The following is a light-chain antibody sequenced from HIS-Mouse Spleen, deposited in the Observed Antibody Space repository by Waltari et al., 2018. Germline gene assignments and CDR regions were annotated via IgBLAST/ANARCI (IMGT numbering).Light chain of an antibody. V-gene: IGLV3-10*01. Sequence: SYELTQPPSVSVSPGQTDRITCAGDALPKKYAYWYQQKSGQAPVLVTYEDSKRPSGIPERFSGSSSGTMATLTISGAQVEDEADYYCYSTDSSGNHRVFGGGTKLTVL. CDR1: ALPKKY. CDR2: EDS. CDR3: YSTDSSGNHRV. J-gene: IGLJ2*01.